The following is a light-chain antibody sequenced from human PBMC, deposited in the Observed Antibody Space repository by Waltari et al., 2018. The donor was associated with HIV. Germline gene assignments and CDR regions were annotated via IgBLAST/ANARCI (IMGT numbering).Light chain of an antibody. J-gene: IGKJ4*01. CDR1: QSVSSTY. V-gene: IGKV3-20*01. CDR2: GAS. Sequence: EIVLTQSPGTLALSLGKRATLSCRASQSVSSTYLAWYQQKPGQPPRLPIYGASTRATGIPDRFSGSGSGTDFTLTISRVEPEDSAVYYCQQYRRSPLTFGGGTKVEIK. CDR3: QQYRRSPLT.